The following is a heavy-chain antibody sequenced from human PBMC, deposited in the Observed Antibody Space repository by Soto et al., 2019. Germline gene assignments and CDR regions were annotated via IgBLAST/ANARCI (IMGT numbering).Heavy chain of an antibody. CDR3: ARRKNCSGGSCYSRGHWFDP. CDR1: GGSFSGYY. J-gene: IGHJ5*02. V-gene: IGHV4-34*01. D-gene: IGHD2-15*01. CDR2: INHSGST. Sequence: QVQLQQWGAGLLKPSETLSLTCAVYGGSFSGYYWSWIRQPPGKGLEWIGEINHSGSTNYNPSRKSRVTISVDTSKNQFSLKLSSVTAADTAVYYCARRKNCSGGSCYSRGHWFDPWGQGTLVTVSS.